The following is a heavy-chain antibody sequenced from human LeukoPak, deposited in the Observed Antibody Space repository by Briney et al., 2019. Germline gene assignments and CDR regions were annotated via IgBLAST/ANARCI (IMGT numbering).Heavy chain of an antibody. D-gene: IGHD6-13*01. CDR3: AKDLSSNWTPYYFDY. CDR1: GFTFSSYA. Sequence: PGGSLRLSCAASGFTFSSYAMSWVRQAPGKGLEWVSAISGSGGSTYYADSVKGRFTISRDNSKNTLYLQMNSLRAEDTAVYYCAKDLSSNWTPYYFDYWGQGTLVTVSS. J-gene: IGHJ4*02. V-gene: IGHV3-23*01. CDR2: ISGSGGST.